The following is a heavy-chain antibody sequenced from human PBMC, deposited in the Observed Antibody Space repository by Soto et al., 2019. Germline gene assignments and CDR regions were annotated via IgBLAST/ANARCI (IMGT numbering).Heavy chain of an antibody. CDR2: INHSGST. D-gene: IGHD3-9*01. V-gene: IGHV4-34*01. CDR3: ARGGRYFDWLACMDV. CDR1: GGSFSGYY. Sequence: SETLSLTCAVYGGSFSGYYWSWIRQPPGKGLEWIGEINHSGSTNYNPSLKSRVTISVDTSKNQFSLKLSSVTAADTAVYYCARGGRYFDWLACMDVWGQGTTVTVSS. J-gene: IGHJ6*02.